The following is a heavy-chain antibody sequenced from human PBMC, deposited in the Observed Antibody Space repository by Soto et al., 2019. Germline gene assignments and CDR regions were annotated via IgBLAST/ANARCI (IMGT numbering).Heavy chain of an antibody. CDR2: IYYSGST. V-gene: IGHV4-59*08. CDR3: ARLRHYYDSSGYYLGEFDY. CDR1: GGSISSYY. J-gene: IGHJ4*02. Sequence: SGTLSLTCTVSGGSISSYYWSWIRQPPGKGLEWIGYIYYSGSTNYNPSLKSRVTISVDTSKNQFSLKLSSVTAADTAVYYCARLRHYYDSSGYYLGEFDYWGQGTLVTVS. D-gene: IGHD3-22*01.